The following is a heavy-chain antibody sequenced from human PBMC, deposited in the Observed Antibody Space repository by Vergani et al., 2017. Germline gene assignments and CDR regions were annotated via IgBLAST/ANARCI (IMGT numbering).Heavy chain of an antibody. Sequence: QVQLVQSGAEVKKPGSSVKVSCKASGGTFTGYYMHWVRQAPGQGLEWMGWINPNSGGTNYAQKFQGRVTMTRDTSISTAYMELSRLRSDDTAVYYCASLGYCSSTSCYKRAYYYYMDVWGKGTTVTVSS. V-gene: IGHV1-2*02. CDR3: ASLGYCSSTSCYKRAYYYYMDV. CDR2: INPNSGGT. CDR1: GGTFTGYY. D-gene: IGHD2-2*02. J-gene: IGHJ6*03.